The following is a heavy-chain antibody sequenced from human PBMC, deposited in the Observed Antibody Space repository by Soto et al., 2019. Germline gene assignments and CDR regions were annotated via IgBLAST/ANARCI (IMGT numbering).Heavy chain of an antibody. V-gene: IGHV3-53*01. Sequence: EVKLVESGGGLIPPGGSLRLSCAASGVVVNSAYMTWVRQAPGKGLEWLSMINSEGSTLYADSVKGRFTISGDNSKNWPDRQMNSLRAEDTAVYYGANSGYSFACGYSGQGTLVIVTS. D-gene: IGHD5-18*01. CDR2: INSEGST. J-gene: IGHJ4*02. CDR1: GVVVNSAY. CDR3: ANSGYSFACGY.